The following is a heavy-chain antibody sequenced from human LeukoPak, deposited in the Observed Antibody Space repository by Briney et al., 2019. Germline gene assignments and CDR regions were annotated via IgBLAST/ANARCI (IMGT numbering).Heavy chain of an antibody. CDR2: ITSSGSTI. V-gene: IGHV3-48*01. J-gene: IGHJ4*02. CDR1: GFTFSSYD. D-gene: IGHD2-2*01. CDR3: ARGSSSSITYYFDY. Sequence: GGSLRLASAAAGFTFSSYDMNWLRQAPGKGLEWVSYITSSGSTIHSADSVRGRFNMSRDNAKNSLYLQMNSLRAEDTAVYYCARGSSSSITYYFDYWGQGTLVTVSS.